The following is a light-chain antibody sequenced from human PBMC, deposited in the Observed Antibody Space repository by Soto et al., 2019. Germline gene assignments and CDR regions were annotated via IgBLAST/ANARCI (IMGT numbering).Light chain of an antibody. CDR2: VNSDGSH. CDR3: QPLHPGFSVV. V-gene: IGLV4-69*01. Sequence: QLVLTQSPSASASLGASVKLTCTLSSGHSSYAIAWHQQQPEKGPRYLMKVNSDGSHNKGDGIPDRFSGSSSGAERYLTISGFLFEDEAAYYCQPLHPGFSVVFGGGPKVTVL. CDR1: SGHSSYA. J-gene: IGLJ2*01.